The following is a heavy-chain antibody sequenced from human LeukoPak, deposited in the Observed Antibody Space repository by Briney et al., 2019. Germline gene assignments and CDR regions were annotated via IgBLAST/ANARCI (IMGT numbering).Heavy chain of an antibody. CDR3: ARDGSTGAVDFDY. J-gene: IGHJ4*02. V-gene: IGHV3-7*05. Sequence: GGSLRLSCAASGFTFSSYWMSWVRQAPGKGLEWVASTKQDGGEKYYVDSVKGRFSISRDNAKSSLYLQMNSRRAEDTAVYYCARDGSTGAVDFDYWGQGTLVTVSS. CDR1: GFTFSSYW. CDR2: TKQDGGEK. D-gene: IGHD7-27*01.